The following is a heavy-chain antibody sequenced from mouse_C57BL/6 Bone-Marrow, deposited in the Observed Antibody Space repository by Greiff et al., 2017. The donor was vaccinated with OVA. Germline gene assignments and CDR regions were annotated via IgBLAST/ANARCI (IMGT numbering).Heavy chain of an antibody. D-gene: IGHD1-1*01. V-gene: IGHV2-2*01. CDR2: IWSGGST. CDR3: AREGGYYCGRSYQAWFAD. J-gene: IGHJ3*01. CDR1: GFSLTSYG. Sequence: QVQLQQSGPGLVQPSQSLSITCTVSGFSLTSYGVHWVRQSPGKGLEWLGVIWSGGSTDYNAAFISRLGISKDNSKSQVFFKMNSLQADDTAIYYCAREGGYYCGRSYQAWFADWGKGTLVTVSA.